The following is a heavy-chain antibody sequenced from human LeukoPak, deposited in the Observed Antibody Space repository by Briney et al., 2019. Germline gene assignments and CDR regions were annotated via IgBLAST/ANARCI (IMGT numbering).Heavy chain of an antibody. CDR3: ARDWEYYGSGSLLGY. D-gene: IGHD3-10*01. V-gene: IGHV3-21*01. J-gene: IGHJ4*02. Sequence: GGSLRLSCAASGFTFSSYSMNWVRQAPGKGLEWVSSISSSSSYIYYADSVKGRFTISRDNSKNTLYLQMNSLRAEDTAVYYCARDWEYYGSGSLLGYWGQGTLVTVSS. CDR2: ISSSSSYI. CDR1: GFTFSSYS.